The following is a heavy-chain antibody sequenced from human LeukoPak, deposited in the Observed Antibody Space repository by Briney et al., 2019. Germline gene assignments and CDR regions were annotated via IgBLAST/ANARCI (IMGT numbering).Heavy chain of an antibody. CDR2: ISGSGGST. J-gene: IGHJ4*02. V-gene: IGHV3-23*01. CDR1: GFTFRSYV. Sequence: GGSLRLSCAASGFTFRSYVMNWVRQAPGKGPEWVSSISGSGGSTHYAVSVKGRFTISRDNSKNTMSLQMNSLRAEDTAVYYCAKDQAINIATGGTFDYWGQGALVTV. D-gene: IGHD6-13*01. CDR3: AKDQAINIATGGTFDY.